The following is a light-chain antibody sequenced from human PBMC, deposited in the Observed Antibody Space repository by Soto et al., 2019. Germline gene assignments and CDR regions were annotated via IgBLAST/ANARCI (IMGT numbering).Light chain of an antibody. J-gene: IGKJ1*01. CDR1: QNVNTDS. V-gene: IGKV3-20*01. Sequence: EIVLTQSPGTLSLSPGERATLTCRASQNVNTDSLAWYQQKSGQDHRLLIYATSTRAAGIPDRFSGSGSGTAFTLALSGLEPEGFAMYYCYQSGSSSTSGQRT. CDR3: YQSGSSST. CDR2: ATS.